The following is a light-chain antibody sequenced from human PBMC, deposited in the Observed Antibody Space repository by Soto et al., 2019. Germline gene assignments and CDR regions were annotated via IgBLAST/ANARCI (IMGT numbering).Light chain of an antibody. J-gene: IGLJ3*02. CDR3: SSYTTTSTLV. CDR2: EVS. CDR1: SNDFGGYNY. V-gene: IGLV2-8*01. Sequence: QSALTQPPSASGSPGQSVTISCTGTSNDFGGYNYVSWYQQHPGKAPKLIIFEVSERPSGVPDRFSGSKSGSTASLTVSGLQAEDEADYYCSSYTTTSTLVFGGGTKLTVL.